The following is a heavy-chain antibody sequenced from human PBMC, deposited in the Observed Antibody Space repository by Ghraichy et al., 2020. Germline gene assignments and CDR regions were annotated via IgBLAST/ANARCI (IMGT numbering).Heavy chain of an antibody. D-gene: IGHD5-12*01. V-gene: IGHV3-21*01. Sequence: GGSLRLSCAASGFTFSSYSMNWVRQAPGKGLEWVSSISSSSSYIYYADSVKGRFTISRDNAKNSLYLQMNSLRAEDTAVYYCARDSFRSVDIVATTVNANYYYYYGMDVWGQGTTVTVSS. J-gene: IGHJ6*02. CDR3: ARDSFRSVDIVATTVNANYYYYYGMDV. CDR1: GFTFSSYS. CDR2: ISSSSSYI.